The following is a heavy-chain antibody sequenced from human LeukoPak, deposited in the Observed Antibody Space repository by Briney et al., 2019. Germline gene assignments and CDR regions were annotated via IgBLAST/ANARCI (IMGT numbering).Heavy chain of an antibody. CDR2: ISYDGSNK. J-gene: IGHJ4*02. Sequence: PGGSLRLSCAASGLTFSSYAMHWVRQAPGKGLEWVAVISYDGSNKYYADSVKGRFTISRDNSKNTLYLQMNSLRAEDTAVYYCARASWQQLFGLDYWGQGTLVTVSS. V-gene: IGHV3-30*04. CDR3: ARASWQQLFGLDY. CDR1: GLTFSSYA. D-gene: IGHD6-13*01.